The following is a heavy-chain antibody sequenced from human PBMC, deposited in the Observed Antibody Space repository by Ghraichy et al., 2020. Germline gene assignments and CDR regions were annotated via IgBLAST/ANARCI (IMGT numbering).Heavy chain of an antibody. D-gene: IGHD3-10*01. J-gene: IGHJ4*02. CDR1: GFTFSNYW. CDR2: IQRDGSEK. V-gene: IGHV3-7*01. Sequence: GGSLRLSCAASGFTFSNYWVTWVRQAPGKGLEWVANIQRDGSEKQYVDSVKGRFTISRDNAKNSLFLQMNSLSAEDTAVYYCASSGDLTAGGGIDYWGQGALVTVAS. CDR3: ASSGDLTAGGGIDY.